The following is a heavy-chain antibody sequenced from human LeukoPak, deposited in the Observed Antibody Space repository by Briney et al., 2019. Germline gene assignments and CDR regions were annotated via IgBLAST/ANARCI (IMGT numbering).Heavy chain of an antibody. CDR1: GFTFSSYD. D-gene: IGHD5-24*01. CDR3: AKFSGRDSGRWLHDMDV. Sequence: PGESLRLSCAASGFTFSSYDMSWGRHPPGKGLEWVSVMSGCGVSTYYADSVKGRFTISRDNSKNTLYLQITSLRAEDTAVYYCAKFSGRDSGRWLHDMDVWGQGTTVTVSS. V-gene: IGHV3-23*01. CDR2: MSGCGVST. J-gene: IGHJ6*02.